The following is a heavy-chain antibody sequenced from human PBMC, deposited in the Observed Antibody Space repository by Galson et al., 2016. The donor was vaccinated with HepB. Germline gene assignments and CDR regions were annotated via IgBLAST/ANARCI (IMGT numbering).Heavy chain of an antibody. J-gene: IGHJ4*02. CDR2: VWYNGNTK. CDR1: GFTFSNYG. D-gene: IGHD4-11*01. CDR3: TRTTIVPTEGHSFFHY. Sequence: SLRLSCAASGFTFSNYGMHWVRQAPGKGLEWVAVVWYNGNTKYYADSVKGRFTISRDNSKSTLYLQMNSLREDDTAVYFCTRTTIVPTEGHSFFHYGGQGTLVTVPS. V-gene: IGHV3-33*08.